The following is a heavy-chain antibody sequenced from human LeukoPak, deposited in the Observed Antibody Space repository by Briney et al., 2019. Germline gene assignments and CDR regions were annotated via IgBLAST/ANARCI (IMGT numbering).Heavy chain of an antibody. J-gene: IGHJ5*02. CDR2: INSDGSST. D-gene: IGHD6-6*01. CDR1: AFTFSSYW. V-gene: IGHV3-74*01. CDR3: ARTGIAARPTVWFDP. Sequence: GGSLRLSCAASAFTFSSYWMHWVRQAPGKGLVWVSHINSDGSSTNYADSVKGRFTISRGNAKNTLYLQMNSLRAEDTAVYYCARTGIAARPTVWFDPWGQGTLVTVSS.